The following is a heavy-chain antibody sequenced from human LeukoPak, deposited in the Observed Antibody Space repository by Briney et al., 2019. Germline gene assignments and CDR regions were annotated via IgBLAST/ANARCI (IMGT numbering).Heavy chain of an antibody. J-gene: IGHJ4*02. CDR2: INPSGGST. V-gene: IGHV1-46*01. CDR3: ARDQYSGYEGPGGY. D-gene: IGHD5-12*01. Sequence: ASVKVSCKASGGTFSSYATSWVRQAPGQGLEWMGIINPSGGSTSYAQKSQGRVTMTRDTSTSTVYMELSSLRSEDTAVYYCARDQYSGYEGPGGYWGQGTLVTVSS. CDR1: GGTFSSYA.